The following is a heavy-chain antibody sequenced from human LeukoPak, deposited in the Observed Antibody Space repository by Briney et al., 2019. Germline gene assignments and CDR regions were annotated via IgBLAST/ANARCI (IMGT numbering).Heavy chain of an antibody. CDR3: ARDSRRIVPSD. V-gene: IGHV3-66*01. D-gene: IGHD1-26*01. Sequence: GGSLRLSCAASGFTVSRNDMSWARQAPGKGLEWVSVIYSGGSTYYADSVKGRFTISRDNSKNTLYLQMNSLRAEDTAVYYCARDSRRIVPSDGGQGTLVTVSS. CDR2: IYSGGST. J-gene: IGHJ4*02. CDR1: GFTVSRND.